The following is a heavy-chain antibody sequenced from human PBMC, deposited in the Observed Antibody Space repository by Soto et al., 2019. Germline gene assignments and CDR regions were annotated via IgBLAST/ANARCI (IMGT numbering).Heavy chain of an antibody. CDR2: FDTSGST. CDR1: GDSISSYY. Sequence: SETLSLTFIVSGDSISSYYWSWIRQPAGKGLEWIGRFDTSGSTDYNPSLKSRVTMSVDTSKNQFSLKLSSVTDADTAVYYRARVQSSYGYWFDPWGQGTLVTVSS. J-gene: IGHJ5*02. D-gene: IGHD5-18*01. V-gene: IGHV4-4*07. CDR3: ARVQSSYGYWFDP.